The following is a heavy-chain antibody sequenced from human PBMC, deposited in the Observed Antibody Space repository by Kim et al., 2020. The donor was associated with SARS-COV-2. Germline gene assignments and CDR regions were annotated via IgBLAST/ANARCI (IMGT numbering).Heavy chain of an antibody. Sequence: GESLKISCKGSGYSFTSYWISWVRQMPGKGLEWMGRIDPSDSYTNYSPSFQGHVTISADKSISTAYLQWSSLKASDTAMYYCARGGYSYGRNYYYYGMDVWGQGTTVTVSS. J-gene: IGHJ6*02. D-gene: IGHD5-18*01. CDR1: GYSFTSYW. CDR3: ARGGYSYGRNYYYYGMDV. CDR2: IDPSDSYT. V-gene: IGHV5-10-1*01.